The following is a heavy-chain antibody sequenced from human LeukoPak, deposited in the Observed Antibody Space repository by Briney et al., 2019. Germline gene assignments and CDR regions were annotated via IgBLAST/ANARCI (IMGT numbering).Heavy chain of an antibody. Sequence: PGGTLRLSCAASGFTFSSCGMSWVRQAPGKGLEWVSGISVSGDSTYYADSVKGRFTISRDNSKNTLYLQMNSLRAEDTAVYYCAELGITMIGGVWGKGTTVTISS. CDR2: ISVSGDST. CDR1: GFTFSSCG. J-gene: IGHJ6*04. D-gene: IGHD3-10*02. CDR3: AELGITMIGGV. V-gene: IGHV3-23*01.